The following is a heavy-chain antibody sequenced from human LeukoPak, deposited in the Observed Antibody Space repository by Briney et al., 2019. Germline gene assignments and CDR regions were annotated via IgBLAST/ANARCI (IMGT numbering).Heavy chain of an antibody. D-gene: IGHD1-26*01. CDR1: GFTFSSYW. CDR3: ARVVQIEGSPSYFDY. Sequence: GGSLRLSCAASGFTFSSYWMSWVRQAPGKGLEWVANIKQDGSEKYYVDSAKGRFTISRDNAKNSLYLQMNSLRAEDTAVYYCARVVQIEGSPSYFDYWGQGTLVTVSS. V-gene: IGHV3-7*03. CDR2: IKQDGSEK. J-gene: IGHJ4*02.